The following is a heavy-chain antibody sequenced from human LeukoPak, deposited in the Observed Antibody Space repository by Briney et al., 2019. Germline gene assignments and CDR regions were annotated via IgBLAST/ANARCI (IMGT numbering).Heavy chain of an antibody. CDR3: ARDVSNSFDY. V-gene: IGHV1-2*02. Sequence: ASVKVSCKASGYTFTGYYIHWVRQAPGQGLEWMGWINPNSGGTNYAQKLQDRVTMTRDTSISTAYMELTRLRSDDTAVYHCARDVSNSFDYWGQGTLVTVSS. D-gene: IGHD4-23*01. CDR1: GYTFTGYY. CDR2: INPNSGGT. J-gene: IGHJ4*02.